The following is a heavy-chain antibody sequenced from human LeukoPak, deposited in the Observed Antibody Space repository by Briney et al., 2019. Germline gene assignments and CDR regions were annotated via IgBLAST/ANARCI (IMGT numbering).Heavy chain of an antibody. J-gene: IGHJ5*02. CDR3: ARVKVGSTYWFDP. CDR1: GFTFSSYP. D-gene: IGHD1-26*01. V-gene: IGHV3-64*01. CDR2: VSSNGGST. Sequence: GGSLRLSCAASGFTFSSYPMHWVRQAPGKGLEYVSAVSSNGGSTSYANSVKGRFTISRDNPKNTLYLQMNSLRVEDTAVYYCARVKVGSTYWFDPWGQGTLVTVSS.